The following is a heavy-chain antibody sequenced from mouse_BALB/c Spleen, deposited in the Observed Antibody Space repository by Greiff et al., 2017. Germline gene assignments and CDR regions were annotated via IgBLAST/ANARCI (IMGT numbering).Heavy chain of an antibody. Sequence: EVKLVESGPGLVKPSQSLSLTCSVTGYSITSGYYWNWIRQFPGNKLEWMGYISYDGSNNYNPSLKNRISITRDTSKNQFFLKLNSVTTEDTATYYCAREYFRAMDYWGQGTSVTVSS. J-gene: IGHJ4*01. V-gene: IGHV3-6*02. CDR1: GYSITSGYY. CDR3: AREYFRAMDY. CDR2: ISYDGSN.